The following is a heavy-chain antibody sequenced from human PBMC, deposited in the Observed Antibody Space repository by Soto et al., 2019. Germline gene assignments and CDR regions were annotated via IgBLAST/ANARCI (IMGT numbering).Heavy chain of an antibody. CDR3: ARDQRYYYDSSGSYGMDV. J-gene: IGHJ6*02. Sequence: SGGSLRLSCAASGFTFSSYWMHWVRQAPGKGLVWVSRINSDGSSTSYADSVKGRFTISRDNAKNTLYLQMNSLRAEDTAVYYCARDQRYYYDSSGSYGMDVWGQGTTVTVSS. V-gene: IGHV3-74*01. D-gene: IGHD3-22*01. CDR1: GFTFSSYW. CDR2: INSDGSST.